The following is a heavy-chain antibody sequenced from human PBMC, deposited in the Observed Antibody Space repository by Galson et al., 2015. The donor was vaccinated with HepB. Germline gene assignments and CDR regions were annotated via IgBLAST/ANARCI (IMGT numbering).Heavy chain of an antibody. CDR2: LYATGNT. V-gene: IGHV3-53*01. CDR1: GFSVSDNY. CDR3: VRGLRGVAFY. J-gene: IGHJ4*02. Sequence: SLRLSCAASGFSVSDNYLSWFRQAPGKGLQWVATLYATGNTYYADSVKGRFTISRAESKNTLYLQMNNVGAEDTAVYSCVRGLRGVAFYWGQGTLVTVS. D-gene: IGHD3-10*01.